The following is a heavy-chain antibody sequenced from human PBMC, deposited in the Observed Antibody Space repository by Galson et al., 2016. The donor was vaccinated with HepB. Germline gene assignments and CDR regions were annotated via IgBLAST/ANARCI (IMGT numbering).Heavy chain of an antibody. D-gene: IGHD3-9*01. CDR1: GYTFTCYA. CDR3: ARNIKVAWSESFDS. J-gene: IGHJ4*02. V-gene: IGHV1-18*01. Sequence: SVKVSCKASGYTFTCYAMTWVRQVPGQGPEWMGYITTNTGNTTYAQTFPGRITVTSDTSTSTAFLQLSGLTAEDTAVYYCARNIKVAWSESFDSWGQGTLVTVSS. CDR2: ITTNTGNT.